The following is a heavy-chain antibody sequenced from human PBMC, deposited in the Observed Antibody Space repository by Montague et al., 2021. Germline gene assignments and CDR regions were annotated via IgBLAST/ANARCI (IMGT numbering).Heavy chain of an antibody. CDR1: GDSVSSNDAT. CDR3: ARGWQKRFDP. V-gene: IGHV6-1*01. Sequence: CAISGDSVSSNDATWNWIRQSPSRGLEWLGRTYYRSKWYNEYVISVKSRITVNPDTSKNQFSLLLNSVTPEDTAVYYCARGWQKRFDPWGQGTLVTVSS. D-gene: IGHD5-24*01. J-gene: IGHJ5*02. CDR2: TYYRSKWYN.